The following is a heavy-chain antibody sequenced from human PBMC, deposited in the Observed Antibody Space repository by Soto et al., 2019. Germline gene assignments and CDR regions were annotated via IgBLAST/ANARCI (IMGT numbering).Heavy chain of an antibody. V-gene: IGHV5-51*01. CDR1: GYSFTTYW. CDR2: IYPGDSDS. CDR3: ARIGDYGSGSYPYFDY. D-gene: IGHD3-10*01. Sequence: PGESLKISFKGSGYSFTTYWIGWVRQMPGKGLEWMGIIYPGDSDSRYSPSFQGQVTISVDKSITTAYLQWSSLKASDTAMYYCARIGDYGSGSYPYFDYWGQGTLVTVSS. J-gene: IGHJ4*02.